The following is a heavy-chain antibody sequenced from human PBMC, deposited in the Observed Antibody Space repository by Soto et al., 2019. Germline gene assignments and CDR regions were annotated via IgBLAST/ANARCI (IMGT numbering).Heavy chain of an antibody. CDR3: ARRFCRGGSCYSSFDY. Sequence: SETLSLTCSVSGGSVNSYDWSWIRQPPGKELEWIGYIYNSGGTDYNPSLKSRVTISEDTSKNQFSLKLTSVTATDTAVYYCARRFCRGGSCYSSFDYWGQGTLVTVSA. V-gene: IGHV4-59*08. CDR2: IYNSGGT. J-gene: IGHJ4*02. CDR1: GGSVNSYD. D-gene: IGHD2-15*01.